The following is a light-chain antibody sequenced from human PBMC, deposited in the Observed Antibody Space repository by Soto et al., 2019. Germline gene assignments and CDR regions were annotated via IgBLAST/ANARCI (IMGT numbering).Light chain of an antibody. V-gene: IGKV3-20*01. Sequence: EIVLTQSPGTLSXSXXEXATLSCRAXQSVSSSYLAWYQQKPGQAPRLLIYGASSRATGIPDRFSGSGSGTDFTLTISRLEPEDFAVYYCQQYGSSPRTFGQGTKVEIK. CDR2: GAS. CDR1: QSVSSSY. J-gene: IGKJ1*01. CDR3: QQYGSSPRT.